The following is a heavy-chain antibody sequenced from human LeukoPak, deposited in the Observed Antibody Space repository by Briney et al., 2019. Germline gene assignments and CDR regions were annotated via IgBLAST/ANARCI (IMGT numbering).Heavy chain of an antibody. CDR2: IIPIFGTA. V-gene: IGHV1-69*06. D-gene: IGHD6-19*01. J-gene: IGHJ4*02. CDR1: GGTFSSYA. Sequence: SVKVSCKASGGTFSSYAISWVRQAPGQGLEWMGGIIPIFGTANYAQKFQGRVTMTEDTSTDTAYMELSSLRSEDTAVYYCATGSSGPYYFDYWGQGTLVTVSS. CDR3: ATGSSGPYYFDY.